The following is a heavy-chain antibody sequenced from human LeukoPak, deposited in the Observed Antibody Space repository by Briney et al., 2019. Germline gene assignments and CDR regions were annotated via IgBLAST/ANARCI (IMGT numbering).Heavy chain of an antibody. J-gene: IGHJ4*02. Sequence: GGSLRLSCAASGFTFTDYGMSWVRQAPGKGPEWVSSVSGGGGSTYYADSVKGRFTISRDNSKNTLDLQMNSLRADDTAVYYCARGEGYIYGLFDCWGQGTLVTVSS. CDR3: ARGEGYIYGLFDC. V-gene: IGHV3-23*01. CDR1: GFTFTDYG. CDR2: VSGGGGST. D-gene: IGHD5-18*01.